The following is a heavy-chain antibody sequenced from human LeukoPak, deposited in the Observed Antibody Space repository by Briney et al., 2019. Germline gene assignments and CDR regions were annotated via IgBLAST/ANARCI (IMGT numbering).Heavy chain of an antibody. CDR2: ISGNGVAT. J-gene: IGHJ4*02. V-gene: IGHV3-64D*06. CDR1: GFVFSDYA. D-gene: IGHD6-19*01. Sequence: GGSLRLSYSASGFVFSDYAMHWARQAPGKGLEYLSGISGNGVATYYVDSVQGRFTVSRDNSKTTLYLQINSLRREDTAFYYCIKDRGSSGWDFDSWGQGTLLTVSS. CDR3: IKDRGSSGWDFDS.